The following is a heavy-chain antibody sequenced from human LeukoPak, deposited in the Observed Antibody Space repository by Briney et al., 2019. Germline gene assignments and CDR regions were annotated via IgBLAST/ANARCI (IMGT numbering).Heavy chain of an antibody. Sequence: ASVKVSCKASGYTFTGYYLHWVRQAPGQGPEWMGWINPNSGGTDYAQKFQGRVTMTRDTSSSIAYMELSSLRSDDTAVYYCARSFQAIATAGSGLYFDFWGQGTLVTVSS. V-gene: IGHV1-2*02. CDR1: GYTFTGYY. D-gene: IGHD6-13*01. CDR3: ARSFQAIATAGSGLYFDF. J-gene: IGHJ4*02. CDR2: INPNSGGT.